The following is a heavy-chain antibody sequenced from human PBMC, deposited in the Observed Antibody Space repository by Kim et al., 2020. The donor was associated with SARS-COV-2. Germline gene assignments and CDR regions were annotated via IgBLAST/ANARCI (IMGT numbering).Heavy chain of an antibody. D-gene: IGHD3-22*01. CDR3: ARDLGPYYYDSSGRNHPFDY. Sequence: ASVEVSCKASGYTFTGYYMHWVRQAPGQGLEWMGWINPNSGGTNYAQKFQGRVTMTRDTSISTAYMELSRLRSDDTAVYYCARDLGPYYYDSSGRNHPFDYWGQGTLVTVSS. CDR1: GYTFTGYY. J-gene: IGHJ4*02. CDR2: INPNSGGT. V-gene: IGHV1-2*02.